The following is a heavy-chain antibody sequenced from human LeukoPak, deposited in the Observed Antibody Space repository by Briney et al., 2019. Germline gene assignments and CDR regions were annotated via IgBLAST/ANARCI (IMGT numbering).Heavy chain of an antibody. V-gene: IGHV3-48*03. CDR3: ASRQSYTGYNY. CDR1: GFTFSSYE. Sequence: GGSLRLSCAASGFTFSSYEMNWVRQAPGKGLERVSYISTSGSTIHYADSVKGRFTFSRDNVKNSVYLQMDSLRAEDTAVYYCASRQSYTGYNYWGQGTLVTVSS. D-gene: IGHD5-24*01. CDR2: ISTSGSTI. J-gene: IGHJ4*02.